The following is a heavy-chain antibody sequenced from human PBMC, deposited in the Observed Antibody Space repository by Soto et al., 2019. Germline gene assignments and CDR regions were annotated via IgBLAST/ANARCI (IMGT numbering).Heavy chain of an antibody. Sequence: GGSLRLSCAASGFTFSSYAMHWVRQAPGKGLEWVAVISYDGSNKYYADSVKGRFTISRDNSKNTLYLQMNSLRAEDTAVYYCARDPHFSGVVVTATLDYWGQGTLVTVSS. CDR3: ARDPHFSGVVVTATLDY. J-gene: IGHJ4*02. V-gene: IGHV3-30-3*01. CDR2: ISYDGSNK. D-gene: IGHD2-21*02. CDR1: GFTFSSYA.